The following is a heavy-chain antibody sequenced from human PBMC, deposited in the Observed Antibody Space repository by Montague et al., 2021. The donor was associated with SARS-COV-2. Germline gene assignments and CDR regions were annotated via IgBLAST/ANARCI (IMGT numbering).Heavy chain of an antibody. CDR2: INHDGSTA. Sequence: SLRLSCAASGITFNTYWMHWVRLVVGKGLVWVSRINHDGSTATYADSVKGRFAISRDNAKNTLFLHMDSLTVEDTAVYYCAGAVGPYFYYGMDVWGQGTTVTVS. CDR1: GITFNTYW. J-gene: IGHJ6*02. V-gene: IGHV3-74*01. D-gene: IGHD3-9*01. CDR3: AGAVGPYFYYGMDV.